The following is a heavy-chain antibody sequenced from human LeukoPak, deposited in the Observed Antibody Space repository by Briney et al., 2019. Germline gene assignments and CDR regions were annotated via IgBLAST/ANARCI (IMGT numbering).Heavy chain of an antibody. J-gene: IGHJ6*03. CDR1: GFTVGSNY. CDR3: ARAIYYYYMDV. Sequence: GGSLRLSCAASGFTVGSNYMSWVRQAPGKGLEWVSLIYSDGSTYYADSVKGRFTISRGNSKNTLYLQMNSLRAEDTAVYYCARAIYYYYMDVWGKGTTVTVSS. CDR2: IYSDGST. V-gene: IGHV3-53*01.